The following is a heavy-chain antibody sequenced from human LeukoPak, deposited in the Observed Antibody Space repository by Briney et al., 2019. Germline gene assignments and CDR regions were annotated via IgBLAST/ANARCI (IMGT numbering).Heavy chain of an antibody. CDR3: ARDSCSGGRCYYSFKYFQH. Sequence: GGSLRLSCAASGFTFSSYSMNWVRQAPGKGLEWVSSISSSSSYIYYADSVKGRFTISRDNAKNSLSLQMNSLRAEDTAIYYCARDSCSGGRCYYSFKYFQHWGQGTLVTVSS. D-gene: IGHD2-15*01. CDR1: GFTFSSYS. J-gene: IGHJ1*01. V-gene: IGHV3-21*01. CDR2: ISSSSSYI.